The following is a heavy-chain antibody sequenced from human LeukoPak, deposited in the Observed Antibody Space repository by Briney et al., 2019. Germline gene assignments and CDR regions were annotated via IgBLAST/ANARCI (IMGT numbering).Heavy chain of an antibody. D-gene: IGHD3-10*01. Sequence: MTGGSLRLSCAASGFTFSSYSMNWVRQAPGKGLGWVSSISSSSSYIYYADSVKGRFTISRDNAKNSLYLQMNSLRAEDTAVYYCARDQGSGSYQDGFDYWGQGTLVTVSS. CDR3: ARDQGSGSYQDGFDY. CDR1: GFTFSSYS. CDR2: ISSSSSYI. J-gene: IGHJ4*02. V-gene: IGHV3-21*01.